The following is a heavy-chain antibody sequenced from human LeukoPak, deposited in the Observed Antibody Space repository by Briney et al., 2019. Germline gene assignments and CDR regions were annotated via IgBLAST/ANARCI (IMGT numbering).Heavy chain of an antibody. CDR2: INHSGST. V-gene: IGHV4-34*01. D-gene: IGHD3-16*02. CDR3: ARGVMITFGGVIVDY. Sequence: SETLFLTCTVSSGSISIYSWSWIRQPPGKGLEWIGEINHSGSTNYNPSLKSRVTISVDTSKNQFSLKLSSVTAADTAVYYCARGVMITFGGVIVDYWGQGTLVTVSS. J-gene: IGHJ4*02. CDR1: SGSISIYS.